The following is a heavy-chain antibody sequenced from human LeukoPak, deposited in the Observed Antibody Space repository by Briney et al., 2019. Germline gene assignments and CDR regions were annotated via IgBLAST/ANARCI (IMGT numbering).Heavy chain of an antibody. V-gene: IGHV4-4*07. CDR3: ARGGVTYYYDSRKGYFDY. J-gene: IGHJ4*02. CDR1: GGSISSCY. Sequence: SETLSLTCTVSGGSISSCYWSWIRQPAGKGLEWIGHIYASGSTNYNPSLKSRVTISVDKSKNQFSLKLSSVTAADTAMYYCARGGVTYYYDSRKGYFDYWGQGTLVTVSS. CDR2: IYASGST. D-gene: IGHD3-22*01.